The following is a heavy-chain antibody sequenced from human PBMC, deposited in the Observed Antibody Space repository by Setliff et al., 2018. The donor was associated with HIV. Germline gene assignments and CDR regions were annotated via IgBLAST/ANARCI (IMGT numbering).Heavy chain of an antibody. Sequence: ASVKVSCKASGYTFTSYGMGWVRQAPGQGLEWMGWISAYNGNTHYAQKLQGRVTMTTDTSTSTAYMELRSLRSDDTAVYYCARDYYGSGSYFILDYWGPGMLVTVSS. D-gene: IGHD3-10*01. J-gene: IGHJ4*02. CDR1: GYTFTSYG. CDR3: ARDYYGSGSYFILDY. CDR2: ISAYNGNT. V-gene: IGHV1-18*01.